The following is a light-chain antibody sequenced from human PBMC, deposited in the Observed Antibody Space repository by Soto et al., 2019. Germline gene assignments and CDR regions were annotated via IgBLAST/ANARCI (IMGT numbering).Light chain of an antibody. CDR3: MQALQTPIT. Sequence: DMVITQSPLSLPFTPGEPASISCISSQILLHSNGYNYLDWYLQKPGQSPQLLIYLGSNRASGVPDRFSGSGSGTDFTLKISRVEAEDVGVYYCMQALQTPITFGQGTRLEIK. J-gene: IGKJ5*01. CDR2: LGS. V-gene: IGKV2-28*01. CDR1: QILLHSNGYNY.